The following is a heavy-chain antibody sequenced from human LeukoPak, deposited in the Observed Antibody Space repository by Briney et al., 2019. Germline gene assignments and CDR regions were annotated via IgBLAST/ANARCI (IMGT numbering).Heavy chain of an antibody. D-gene: IGHD2-15*01. CDR1: GITFSRSA. CDR3: AAWSFGHGYYGMDV. J-gene: IGHJ6*02. Sequence: SVKVSCKASGITFSRSAVQWGRQSRGQRLEWLGRIVVGSVYTSYAQKFQERVTITRDMSTSTVYMELSSLRSEDTAVYYCAAWSFGHGYYGMDVWGQGTTVTVSS. CDR2: IVVGSVYT. V-gene: IGHV1-58*01.